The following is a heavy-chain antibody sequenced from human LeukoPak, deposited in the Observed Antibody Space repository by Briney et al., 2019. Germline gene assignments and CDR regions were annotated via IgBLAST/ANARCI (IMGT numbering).Heavy chain of an antibody. CDR1: GFTFSSYA. D-gene: IGHD3-22*01. CDR2: ISYDGSNK. J-gene: IGHJ4*02. V-gene: IGHV3-30-3*01. CDR3: ARDLDYYYDSSGYSPNYFDY. Sequence: GRSLRLSCAASGFTFSSYAMHWVRQAPGKGLEWVAVISYDGSNKYYADSVKGRFTISRDNSKNTLYLQMNSLRAEDTAVYYCARDLDYYYDSSGYSPNYFDYWGQGTLVTVSS.